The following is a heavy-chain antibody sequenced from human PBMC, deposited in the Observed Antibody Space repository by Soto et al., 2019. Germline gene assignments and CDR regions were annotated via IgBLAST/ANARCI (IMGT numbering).Heavy chain of an antibody. D-gene: IGHD6-19*01. V-gene: IGHV3-23*01. CDR1: GFTFSSYA. Sequence: GGSLRLSCAASGFTFSSYAMSWVRQAPGKGLEWVSAISGSGGSTYYADSVEGRFTISRDNSKNTLYLQMNSLRAEDTAVYYCAKDGEQWLVRGGIDYWGQGTLVTVSS. CDR3: AKDGEQWLVRGGIDY. J-gene: IGHJ4*02. CDR2: ISGSGGST.